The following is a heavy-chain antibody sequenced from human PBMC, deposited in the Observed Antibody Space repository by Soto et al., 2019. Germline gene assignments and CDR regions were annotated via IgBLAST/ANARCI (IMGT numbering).Heavy chain of an antibody. D-gene: IGHD2-2*01. J-gene: IGHJ5*02. Sequence: SETLSLTCAVYGGFFSGYYWSWIRQPPGKGLEWIGEINHSGSTNYNPSLKSRVTISVDTSKNQFSLKLSSVTAADTAVYYCARGRIVVVPAAKYWFDPWGQGTLVTVSS. CDR2: INHSGST. CDR3: ARGRIVVVPAAKYWFDP. CDR1: GGFFSGYY. V-gene: IGHV4-34*01.